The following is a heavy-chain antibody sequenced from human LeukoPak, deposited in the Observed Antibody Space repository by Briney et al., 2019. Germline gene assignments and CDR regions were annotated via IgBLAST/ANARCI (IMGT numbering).Heavy chain of an antibody. CDR1: GYTFTSYD. D-gene: IGHD3-10*01. J-gene: IGHJ6*03. CDR2: MNPNSGNT. CDR3: ARASPLWFGELYYMDV. Sequence: ASVKVSCKASGYTFTSYDINWVRQATGQGLEWMGWMNPNSGNTGYAQKFQGRVTITRNTSISTAYMELSSLRSEDTAVYYCARASPLWFGELYYMDVWGKGTTVTVSS. V-gene: IGHV1-8*03.